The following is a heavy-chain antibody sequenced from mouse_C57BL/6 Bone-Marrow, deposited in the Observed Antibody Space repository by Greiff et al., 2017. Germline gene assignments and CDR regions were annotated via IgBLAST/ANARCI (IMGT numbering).Heavy chain of an antibody. CDR2: IYPGGGST. D-gene: IGHD2-3*01. Sequence: VQLVESDGGLVQPGASVKISCEFYEYAFPAHAIPWVSQTPEQGLEWIADIYPGGGSTKYTEKFKGKATLTGDKSSSTAYMQLNSLTSEDYAVYFCARERMGDDWGKGTTVTVSS. V-gene: IGHV1-78*01. CDR3: ARERMGDD. CDR1: EYAFPAHA. J-gene: IGHJ4*01.